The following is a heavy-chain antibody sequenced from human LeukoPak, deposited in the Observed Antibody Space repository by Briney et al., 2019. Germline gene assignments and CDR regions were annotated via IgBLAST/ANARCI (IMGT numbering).Heavy chain of an antibody. Sequence: GESLKISCAASGFTFSSYWMHWVRQAPGKGLVWVSRIKGDGSTNYADSVKGRFTISRDNAKNTVSLQMNSLRAEDTGVYYCARAPSEIGGYYPEYFRHWGQGTLVTVSS. V-gene: IGHV3-74*01. CDR1: GFTFSSYW. D-gene: IGHD3-22*01. CDR2: IKGDGST. J-gene: IGHJ1*01. CDR3: ARAPSEIGGYYPEYFRH.